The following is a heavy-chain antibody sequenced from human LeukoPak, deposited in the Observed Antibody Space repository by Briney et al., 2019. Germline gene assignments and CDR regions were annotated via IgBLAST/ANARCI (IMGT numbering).Heavy chain of an antibody. CDR3: ARRGGNYYGSGSSRYYYYYMDV. J-gene: IGHJ6*03. V-gene: IGHV4-34*01. D-gene: IGHD3-10*01. Sequence: SETLSLTCAVYGGSFSGYYWSWIRQPPGKGLEWIGEINHSGSTNYNPSLKSRVTISVDTSKNQFSLKLSSVTAADTAVYYCARRGGNYYGSGSSRYYYYYMDVWGKGTTLTVSS. CDR1: GGSFSGYY. CDR2: INHSGST.